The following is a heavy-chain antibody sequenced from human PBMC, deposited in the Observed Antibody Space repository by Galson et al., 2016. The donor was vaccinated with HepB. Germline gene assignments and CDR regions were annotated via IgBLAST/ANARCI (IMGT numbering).Heavy chain of an antibody. CDR1: GGSISSISYY. Sequence: ETLSLTCSVSGGSISSISYYWGWIRQPPGKGPEWIGSVSYSGSTYYNPFLRSRVTISVDTSKNQFSLKLRSVTAADTAVYYCASPISVGCSSTTCWDFANWGQGTLVSVSS. V-gene: IGHV4-39*01. CDR3: ASPISVGCSSTTCWDFAN. J-gene: IGHJ4*02. CDR2: VSYSGST. D-gene: IGHD2-2*01.